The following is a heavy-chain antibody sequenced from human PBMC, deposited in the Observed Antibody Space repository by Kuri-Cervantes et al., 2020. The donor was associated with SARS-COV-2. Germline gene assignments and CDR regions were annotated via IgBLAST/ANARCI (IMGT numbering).Heavy chain of an antibody. V-gene: IGHV3-48*03. CDR2: ISSSGSTI. D-gene: IGHD3-3*01. CDR1: GFTFSSYE. Sequence: GESLKISCAASGFTFSSYEMNWVRQAPGKGLEWVSYISSSGSTIYYADSVKGRFTISRDNSKNTLYLQMNSLRAEDTAVYYCASELFGVVPEQDHQGDAFDIWGQGTMVTVSS. CDR3: ASELFGVVPEQDHQGDAFDI. J-gene: IGHJ3*02.